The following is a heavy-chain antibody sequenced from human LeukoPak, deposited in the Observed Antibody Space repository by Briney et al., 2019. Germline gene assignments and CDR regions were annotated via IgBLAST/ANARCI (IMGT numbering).Heavy chain of an antibody. CDR1: GGSISSSSAY. J-gene: IGHJ4*02. CDR3: VSPRGFSYGYFDY. D-gene: IGHD5-18*01. CDR2: IYYSKNT. Sequence: KPSETLSLTCTVSGGSISSSSAYWGWIRQPPGKGLEWIGSIYYSKNTYYNPSLKSRVTISADTSKNQFTLPLGSVSATDTAVYYCVSPRGFSYGYFDYWGQGTLVTVSS. V-gene: IGHV4-39*01.